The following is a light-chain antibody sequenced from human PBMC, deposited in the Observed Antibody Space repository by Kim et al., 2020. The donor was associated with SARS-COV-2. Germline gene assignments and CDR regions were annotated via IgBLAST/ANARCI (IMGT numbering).Light chain of an antibody. CDR1: QSVSSY. CDR2: DAC. V-gene: IGKV3-11*01. CDR3: QQRHICPIT. J-gene: IGKJ5*01. Sequence: EVVLTQSPVTLSLSPGERATLSCRASQSVSSYLAWYQQKPGQAPRLLIYDACNRESGIPARFSGSVSGTEFTLTISSLEPEDFAVYYCQQRHICPITFGQGTRLDIK.